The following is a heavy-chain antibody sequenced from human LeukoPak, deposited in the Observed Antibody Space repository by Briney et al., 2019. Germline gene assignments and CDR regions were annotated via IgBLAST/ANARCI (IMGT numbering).Heavy chain of an antibody. CDR1: GFTFSSYS. CDR3: ARTIVRGELWFDP. Sequence: PGGSLRLSCAASGFTFSSYSMNWVRQAPGKGLEWVSSISSSSSYIYYADSVKGRFTISRDNAKNSLYLQMNSLRAEDTAVYYCARTIVRGELWFDPWGQGTLVTVSS. V-gene: IGHV3-21*01. CDR2: ISSSSSYI. D-gene: IGHD3-10*01. J-gene: IGHJ5*02.